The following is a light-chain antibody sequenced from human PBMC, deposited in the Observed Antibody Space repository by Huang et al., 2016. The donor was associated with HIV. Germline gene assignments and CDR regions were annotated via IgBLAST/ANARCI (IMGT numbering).Light chain of an antibody. CDR3: HQCYDTPQT. CDR1: QSVLQTPNNKNC. V-gene: IGKV4-1*01. J-gene: IGKJ1*01. Sequence: DIVVTQSPDSLALSLGGRAAINCTASQSVLQTPNNKNCLSWYQLKPGQPPKLLMYWASTRESGVPDRFSASGSGTHFTLTIASLQAEDVAVYYCHQCYDTPQTFGQGTKVEVK. CDR2: WAS.